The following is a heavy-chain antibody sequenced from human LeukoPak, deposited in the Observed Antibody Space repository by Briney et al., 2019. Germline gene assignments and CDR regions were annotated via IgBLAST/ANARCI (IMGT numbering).Heavy chain of an antibody. D-gene: IGHD2/OR15-2a*01. CDR3: ARSSFLDC. V-gene: IGHV3-48*03. CDR1: GFTFSSYE. Sequence: PGGSLRLSCAASGFTFSSYEMNWVRHAPGRGLEWVSYISSSGSTIYYADSVKGRFTISRDNAKKSLYLQMNSLRAEDTAIYYCARSSFLDCWGQGILVTVSS. CDR2: ISSSGSTI. J-gene: IGHJ4*02.